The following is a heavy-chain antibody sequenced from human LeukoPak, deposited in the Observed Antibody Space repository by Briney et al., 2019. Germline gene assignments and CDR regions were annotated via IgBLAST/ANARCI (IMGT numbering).Heavy chain of an antibody. D-gene: IGHD3-22*01. J-gene: IGHJ1*01. V-gene: IGHV3-74*01. CDR1: GFTFSSYW. Sequence: PGGALRLSCAASGFTFSSYWMHWVRQAPGKGLVWVSRINRDGSTTVYADSVRGRFTISRDNAKNTLYLQMNSLRAEDTAVYYCARSSPRVTMIVVVYFQHWGQGTLVTVSS. CDR3: ARSSPRVTMIVVVYFQH. CDR2: INRDGSTT.